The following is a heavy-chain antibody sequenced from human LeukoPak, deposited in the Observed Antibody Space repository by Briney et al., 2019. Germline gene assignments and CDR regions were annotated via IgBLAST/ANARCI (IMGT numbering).Heavy chain of an antibody. CDR2: IYTSGST. CDR3: VITMVLRPDYYMDV. V-gene: IGHV4-4*07. Sequence: PSETLSLTCTVSGGSISTYCWSWIRQPAGKGLEWIGRIYTSGSTNYNPSLKSRVTISVDTSKNQFSLKLSSVTAADTAVYYCVITMVLRPDYYMDVWGKGTTVTISS. D-gene: IGHD3-10*01. J-gene: IGHJ6*03. CDR1: GGSISTYC.